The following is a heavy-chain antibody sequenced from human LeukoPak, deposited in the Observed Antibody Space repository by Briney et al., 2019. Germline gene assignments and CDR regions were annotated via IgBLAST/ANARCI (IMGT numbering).Heavy chain of an antibody. D-gene: IGHD2-15*01. CDR2: VPYDGIKK. CDR3: ARGSSGPLENYFDY. J-gene: IGHJ4*02. V-gene: IGHV3-30-3*01. Sequence: PGGSLRLSCGASGFTFSSYAIHWVRQVPGKGLEWVAVVPYDGIKKYYADSVKGRFTISRDNSKNTLYLQMNSLRVEDTAEYYCARGSSGPLENYFDYWGRGTLVTVSS. CDR1: GFTFSSYA.